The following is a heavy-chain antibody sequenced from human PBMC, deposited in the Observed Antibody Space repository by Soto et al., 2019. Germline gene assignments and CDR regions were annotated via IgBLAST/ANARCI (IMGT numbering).Heavy chain of an antibody. J-gene: IGHJ6*02. V-gene: IGHV3-30-3*01. Sequence: QVQLVESGGGVFQPGRSLRLSCAASGFTFSSYAMHWVRQAPGKGLEWVAVISYDGSNKYYADSVKGRFTISRDNSKNTLYLQMNSLRAEDTAVYYCARGILGYSRGWYKTRGGMDVWGQGTTVTVSS. CDR2: ISYDGSNK. CDR1: GFTFSSYA. CDR3: ARGILGYSRGWYKTRGGMDV. D-gene: IGHD6-19*01.